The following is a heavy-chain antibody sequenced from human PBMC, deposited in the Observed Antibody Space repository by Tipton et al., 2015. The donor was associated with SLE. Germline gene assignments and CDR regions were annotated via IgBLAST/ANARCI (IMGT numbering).Heavy chain of an antibody. Sequence: SLRLSCTASGFTFGDYAMSWFRQAPGKGLEWVGFIRSKAYGGTTEYAASVKGRFTISRDDSKNIAYLQMNSLKTEDTAVYYCTRAPTWIQLHYFDYWGQGTLVTVSS. V-gene: IGHV3-49*03. CDR2: IRSKAYGGTT. CDR1: GFTFGDYA. J-gene: IGHJ4*02. CDR3: TRAPTWIQLHYFDY. D-gene: IGHD5-18*01.